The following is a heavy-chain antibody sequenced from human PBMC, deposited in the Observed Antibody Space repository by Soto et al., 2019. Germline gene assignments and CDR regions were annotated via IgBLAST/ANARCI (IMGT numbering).Heavy chain of an antibody. CDR2: IYHSGSS. Sequence: SETLSLTCTVSGGSISSGDYYWSWIRQPPGKGLEWTGYIYHSGSSNYNPSLKSRVTISVDTSKNQLSLKLSSVTAADTAVYYCARHLTYCSAGSCYSDFPYYGMDVWGQGTTDTVSS. V-gene: IGHV4-61*08. CDR1: GGSISSGDYY. D-gene: IGHD2-15*01. J-gene: IGHJ6*02. CDR3: ARHLTYCSAGSCYSDFPYYGMDV.